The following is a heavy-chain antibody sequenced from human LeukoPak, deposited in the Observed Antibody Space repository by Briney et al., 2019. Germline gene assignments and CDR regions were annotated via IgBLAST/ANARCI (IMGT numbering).Heavy chain of an antibody. J-gene: IGHJ4*02. CDR3: TRGAGWLIDY. D-gene: IGHD3-16*01. V-gene: IGHV4-59*01. Sequence: SQTLSLTCTVSDDSISDYYRGWIRQPPGKGLEWIGYFHNSGTSTYNPSLKSRVTISADTSKNQFSLKLNSLTTADTAVYYCTRGAGWLIDYWGQGILVTVSS. CDR2: FHNSGTS. CDR1: DDSISDYY.